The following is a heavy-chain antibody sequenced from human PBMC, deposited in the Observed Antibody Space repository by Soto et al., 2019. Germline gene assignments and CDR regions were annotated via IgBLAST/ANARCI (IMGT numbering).Heavy chain of an antibody. V-gene: IGHV4-39*01. D-gene: IGHD6-19*01. Sequence: QLQLQESGPGLVKPSETLSLTCTVSGGSISSSSYYWGWIRQPPGKGLEWIGSIYYSGSTYYNPSLKSRVTISVDTSKNQFSLKLSSVTAADTAVYYCARLGAVAGTLWFDPWGQGTLVTVSS. CDR1: GGSISSSSYY. J-gene: IGHJ5*02. CDR2: IYYSGST. CDR3: ARLGAVAGTLWFDP.